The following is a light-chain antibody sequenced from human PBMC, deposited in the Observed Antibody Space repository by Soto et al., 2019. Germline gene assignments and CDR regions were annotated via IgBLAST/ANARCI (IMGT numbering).Light chain of an antibody. J-gene: IGKJ1*01. CDR1: QSISTY. Sequence: DIQMTQSPSTLSASVGDRVTITCRASQSISTYLAWYQQKPGKAPKLLIYDASSLDRGVPSRFSGSGSGTEFTLTISSLQPDDFAAYFCQQYSSYPDAFGQGTKVEIK. V-gene: IGKV1-5*01. CDR2: DAS. CDR3: QQYSSYPDA.